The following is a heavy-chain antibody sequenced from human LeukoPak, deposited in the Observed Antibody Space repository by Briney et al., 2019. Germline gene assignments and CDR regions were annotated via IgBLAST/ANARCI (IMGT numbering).Heavy chain of an antibody. Sequence: SETLSLTCAVYGGSFSGYYWSWIRQPPGKGLEWIGEINHSGSTNYNPSLKGRVTISVDTSKNQFSLKLSSVTAADTAVYYCARRRLWFGDNGMDVWGQGTTVTVSS. J-gene: IGHJ6*02. V-gene: IGHV4-34*01. D-gene: IGHD3-10*01. CDR1: GGSFSGYY. CDR3: ARRRLWFGDNGMDV. CDR2: INHSGST.